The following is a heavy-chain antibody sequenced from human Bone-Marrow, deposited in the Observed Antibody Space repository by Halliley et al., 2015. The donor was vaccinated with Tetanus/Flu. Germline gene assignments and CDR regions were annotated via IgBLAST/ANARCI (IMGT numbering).Heavy chain of an antibody. J-gene: IGHJ5*02. CDR2: VHPSGNT. CDR1: GDSISDGGLY. D-gene: IGHD1-1*01. CDR3: ARVITGTHFDA. Sequence: TLPLTCTVSGDSISDGGLYWAWIRQHPGKGLEWIGYVHPSGNTYYNPSLKSRLSMSLDTSQNQFSLKVHSVTPADTAMYYCARVITGTHFDAWGQGLLVTVSS. V-gene: IGHV4-31*03.